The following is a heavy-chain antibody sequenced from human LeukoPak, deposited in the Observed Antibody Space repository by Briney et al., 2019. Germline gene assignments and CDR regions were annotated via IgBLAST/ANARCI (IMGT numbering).Heavy chain of an antibody. CDR1: GFTFSSYG. J-gene: IGHJ4*02. V-gene: IGHV3-30*18. D-gene: IGHD4-17*01. CDR2: ISYDGSYK. Sequence: GRSLRLSCAASGFTFSSYGMHWVRQAPGKGLEWVAVISYDGSYKYYADSVKGRFTISRDNSKNTLYLQMNSLRAEDTAVCYCAKVGDYGDYALDYWGQGTLVTVSS. CDR3: AKVGDYGDYALDY.